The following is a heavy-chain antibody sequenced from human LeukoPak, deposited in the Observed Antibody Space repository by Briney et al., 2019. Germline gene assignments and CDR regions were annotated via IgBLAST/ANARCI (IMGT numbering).Heavy chain of an antibody. Sequence: GGSLRLSCAASGFTFSSSAMSWVRLAPGKGLEWVSGISGSDGSTYYADSVKGRFTISRDNSKNTLFLQMNSLRAEDTAVYYCVKDSAKKYDDYWGQGTLVTVSS. J-gene: IGHJ4*02. V-gene: IGHV3-23*01. D-gene: IGHD2/OR15-2a*01. CDR1: GFTFSSSA. CDR3: VKDSAKKYDDY. CDR2: ISGSDGST.